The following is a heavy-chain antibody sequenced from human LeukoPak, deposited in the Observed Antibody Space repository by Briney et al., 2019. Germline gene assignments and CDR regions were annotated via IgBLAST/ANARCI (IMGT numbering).Heavy chain of an antibody. J-gene: IGHJ6*02. CDR2: ISSSGSTI. CDR3: ARAQQDFWSGNYYYYGMDV. Sequence: GGSLRLSCAASGFTFSSYEMNWVRQAPGKGLEWVSYISSSGSTIYYADSVNGRFTISRDNAKNSLYLQMNSLRAEDTAVYYCARAQQDFWSGNYYYYGMDVWGQGTTVTVSS. CDR1: GFTFSSYE. V-gene: IGHV3-48*03. D-gene: IGHD3-3*01.